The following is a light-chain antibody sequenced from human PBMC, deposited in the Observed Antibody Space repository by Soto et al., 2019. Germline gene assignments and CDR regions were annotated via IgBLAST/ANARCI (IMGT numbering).Light chain of an antibody. J-gene: IGKJ1*01. V-gene: IGKV3-15*01. CDR3: QQYNNWQT. CDR1: QSVRSN. CDR2: AAS. Sequence: EIVMTQSPATLSVSPGERATLSFRASQSVRSNLAWYHQRPGQAPRLLIYAASARATGIPARFSGSGSGTEFTLTISGLQSEDFGLYYCQQYNNWQTFGQGTKVDIK.